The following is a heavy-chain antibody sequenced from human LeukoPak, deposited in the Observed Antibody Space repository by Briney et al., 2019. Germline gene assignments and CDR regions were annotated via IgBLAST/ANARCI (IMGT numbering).Heavy chain of an antibody. CDR2: IRSKAYGGTT. D-gene: IGHD3-22*01. V-gene: IGHV3-49*04. CDR1: GFTFGDYA. CDR3: TRAIKRQSTMIVVVIGEEDAFDI. Sequence: RSLRLSCTASGFTFGDYAMSWVRQAPGKGLEWVGFIRSKAYGGTTEYAASVKGRFTISRDDSKSIAYLQMNSLKTEDTAVYYCTRAIKRQSTMIVVVIGEEDAFDIWGQGTMVTVSS. J-gene: IGHJ3*02.